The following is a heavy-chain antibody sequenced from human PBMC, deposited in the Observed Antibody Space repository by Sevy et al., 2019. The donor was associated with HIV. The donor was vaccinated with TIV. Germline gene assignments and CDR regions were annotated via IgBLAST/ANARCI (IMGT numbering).Heavy chain of an antibody. V-gene: IGHV3-30-3*01. CDR3: ARDGGYSINWYPLY. D-gene: IGHD6-13*01. CDR2: ISYEGSET. CDR1: GFTFSTHA. J-gene: IGHJ4*02. Sequence: GGSLRLSCAASGFTFSTHAMHWVRQAPGKGLEWVAGISYEGSETYYADSVQGRITISRDNSKNTLYLQMNGMRVEDTAVYSCARDGGYSINWYPLYWGQGTLVTVSS.